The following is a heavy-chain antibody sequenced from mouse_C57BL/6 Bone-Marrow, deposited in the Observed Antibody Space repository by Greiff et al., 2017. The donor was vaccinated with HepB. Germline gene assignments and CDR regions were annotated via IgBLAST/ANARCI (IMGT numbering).Heavy chain of an antibody. V-gene: IGHV14-3*01. Sequence: EVQLQESVAELVRPGASVKLSCTASGFNIKNTYIHWVKQRPEQGLEWIGRIDPANGNTKYAPKFQGKATITADTSSNTAYLQLSSLTSEDTAIYYCAPLFITTVVATGGYFDVWGTGTTVTVSS. CDR2: IDPANGNT. D-gene: IGHD1-1*01. CDR1: GFNIKNTY. CDR3: APLFITTVVATGGYFDV. J-gene: IGHJ1*03.